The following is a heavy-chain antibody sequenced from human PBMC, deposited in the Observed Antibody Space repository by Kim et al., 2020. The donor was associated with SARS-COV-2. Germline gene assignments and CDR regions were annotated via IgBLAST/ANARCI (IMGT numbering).Heavy chain of an antibody. CDR3: AKDKDGSSVFSAFVFYY. V-gene: IGHV3-23*01. J-gene: IGHJ4*02. Sequence: GGSLRLSCAASGFTFSSYAMSWVRQAPGKGLEWVSAISGSGGSTYYADSVKGRFTISRDNSKNTLYLQMNSLRAEDTAVYYCAKDKDGSSVFSAFVFYYWGQGTLVTVSS. D-gene: IGHD3-22*01. CDR1: GFTFSSYA. CDR2: ISGSGGST.